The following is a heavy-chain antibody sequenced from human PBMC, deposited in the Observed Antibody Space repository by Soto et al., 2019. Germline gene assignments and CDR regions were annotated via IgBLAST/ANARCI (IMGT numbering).Heavy chain of an antibody. V-gene: IGHV3-30*18. D-gene: IGHD3-16*01. CDR1: GFFLSDYG. Sequence: PGGSLRLSCEGSGFFLSDYGMHWVRQAPGKGLEWVAVISYDGTNKYYGDSAKGRFTIARDNSRNTLYLEMNSLSEEDTAVYYCSKDAGGTTPHGPSLGALYFYYGMDVRGPGTMVTVPS. CDR2: ISYDGTNK. J-gene: IGHJ6*02. CDR3: SKDAGGTTPHGPSLGALYFYYGMDV.